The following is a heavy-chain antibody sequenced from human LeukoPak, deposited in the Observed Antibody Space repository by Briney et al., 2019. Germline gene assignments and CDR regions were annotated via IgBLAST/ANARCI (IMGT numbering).Heavy chain of an antibody. J-gene: IGHJ5*02. V-gene: IGHV4-34*01. CDR1: GGSFSGYY. D-gene: IGHD3/OR15-3a*01. Sequence: PSETLSLTCAVYGGSFSGYYWSWIRQPPGKGLEWIGEINHSGSTNYNPSLKSRVTISVDTSKNQFSLKLSSVTAADTAVYYCARRTLGLLAPWGQGTLVTVSS. CDR3: ARRTLGLLAP. CDR2: INHSGST.